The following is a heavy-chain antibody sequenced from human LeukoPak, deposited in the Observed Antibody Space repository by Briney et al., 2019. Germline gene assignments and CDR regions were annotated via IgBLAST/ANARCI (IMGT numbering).Heavy chain of an antibody. CDR1: GFTFSSYA. V-gene: IGHV3-7*03. CDR2: IKQDGSEK. Sequence: GGSLRLSCAASGFTFSSYAMSWVRQAPGKGLEWVANIKQDGSEKNYVDSVKGRFTISRDNAKNSLYLQMNNLRVEDTAMYYCAGGTGFIIKDWGQGTLVTVSS. CDR3: AGGTGFIIKD. J-gene: IGHJ4*02. D-gene: IGHD3-9*01.